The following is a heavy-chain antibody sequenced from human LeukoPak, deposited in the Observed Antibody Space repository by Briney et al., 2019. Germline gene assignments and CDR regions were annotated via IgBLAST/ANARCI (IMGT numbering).Heavy chain of an antibody. CDR3: TRSAVVLPYYFDY. J-gene: IGHJ4*02. CDR2: FDPENGET. Sequence: ASVKVSCKVSGYTLTELSMHWVRQAPGKGLDWMGSFDPENGETLYAQEFQGRVTLTEDTSADTAYMELISLRSEDTTVYYWTRSAVVLPYYFDYWGQGTLVTVSS. V-gene: IGHV1-24*01. D-gene: IGHD3-22*01. CDR1: GYTLTELS.